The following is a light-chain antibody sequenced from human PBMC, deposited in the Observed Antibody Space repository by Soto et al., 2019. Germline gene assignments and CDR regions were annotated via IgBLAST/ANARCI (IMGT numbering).Light chain of an antibody. Sequence: QSALTQPASVSGSPGQSITISCTGTISDIGGYNFISWYQHHPGKAPKLVIYDVNNRPSGISYRFSGSKSGNTASLTISGLQAEDEDDYYGASYTRTTTLVFGGGTKLTVL. CDR2: DVN. CDR3: ASYTRTTTLV. V-gene: IGLV2-14*01. CDR1: ISDIGGYNF. J-gene: IGLJ2*01.